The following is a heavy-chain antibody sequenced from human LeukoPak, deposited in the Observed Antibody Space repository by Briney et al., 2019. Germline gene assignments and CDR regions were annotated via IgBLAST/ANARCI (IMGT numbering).Heavy chain of an antibody. D-gene: IGHD4-23*01. V-gene: IGHV4-34*01. CDR1: GGSFSGYY. CDR2: INHSGST. Sequence: SETLSLTCAVYGGSFSGYYWSWIRQPPGKGLEWIGEINHSGSTNYNPSLKSRVTISVDTSKNQFSLKLSSVTAADTAVYYCARDGYGGNWGFDYWGQGTLVTVSS. J-gene: IGHJ4*02. CDR3: ARDGYGGNWGFDY.